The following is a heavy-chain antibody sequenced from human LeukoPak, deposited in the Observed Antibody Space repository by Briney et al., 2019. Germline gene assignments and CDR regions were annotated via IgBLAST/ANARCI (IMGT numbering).Heavy chain of an antibody. CDR3: ARDYYDSSGYSFPDY. D-gene: IGHD3-22*01. V-gene: IGHV4-59*01. CDR2: IYYSGST. Sequence: SETLSLTCTVSGGSISSYYWSWIRQPPGKGLEWIGYIYYSGSTNYNPSLKSRVTISVDTSKNQFSLRLSSVTAADTAVYYCARDYYDSSGYSFPDYWGQGTLVTVSS. CDR1: GGSISSYY. J-gene: IGHJ4*02.